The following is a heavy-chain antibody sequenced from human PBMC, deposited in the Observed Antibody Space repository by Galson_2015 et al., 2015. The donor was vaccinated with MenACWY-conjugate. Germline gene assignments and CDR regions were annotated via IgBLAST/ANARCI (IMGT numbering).Heavy chain of an antibody. Sequence: SLRLSCAASGFIFNTYWMHWVRQAPGKGLVWVSRINPGGSSTTYADSVKDRFTISRDNAKNTLYLQMNSLRAEDTAVYYCARGYGGYNPLDSWGQGTLVTVSS. V-gene: IGHV3-74*01. CDR2: INPGGSST. J-gene: IGHJ4*02. CDR3: ARGYGGYNPLDS. CDR1: GFIFNTYW. D-gene: IGHD5-24*01.